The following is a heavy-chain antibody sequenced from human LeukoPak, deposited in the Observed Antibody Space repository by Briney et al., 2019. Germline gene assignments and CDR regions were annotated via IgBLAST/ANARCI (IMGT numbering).Heavy chain of an antibody. D-gene: IGHD2-2*02. CDR2: IYYSGST. V-gene: IGHV4-59*06. J-gene: IGHJ5*02. CDR1: GGSISSYY. Sequence: SETLSLTCTVSGGSISSYYWSWIRQHPGNGLEWIGYIYYSGSTYYNPSLKSRVTISVDTSKNQFSLKLSSVTAADTAVYYCARGQGVVPAPIPHDWFDPWGQGTLVTVSS. CDR3: ARGQGVVPAPIPHDWFDP.